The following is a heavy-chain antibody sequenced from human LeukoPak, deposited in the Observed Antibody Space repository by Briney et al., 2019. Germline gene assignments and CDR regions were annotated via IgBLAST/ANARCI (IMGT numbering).Heavy chain of an antibody. CDR2: ISAYNGNT. CDR1: GYSFTSYG. D-gene: IGHD4-17*01. Sequence: ASVKVSCKTSGYSFTSYGISWARQAPGQGLEWMGWISAYNGNTNYAQKVQGRVTMTTDTSTSTAYMELRSLRSEDTAVYYCARAVQVTTGGLFDYWGQGTLVTVSS. V-gene: IGHV1-18*01. CDR3: ARAVQVTTGGLFDY. J-gene: IGHJ4*02.